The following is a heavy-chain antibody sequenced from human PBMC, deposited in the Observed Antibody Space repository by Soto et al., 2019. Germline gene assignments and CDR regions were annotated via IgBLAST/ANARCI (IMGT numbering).Heavy chain of an antibody. V-gene: IGHV3-23*01. D-gene: IGHD4-17*01. CDR1: GFTFSSYA. CDR3: AKDPFGDYSPPFEY. J-gene: IGHJ4*02. CDR2: ISGSGGST. Sequence: GGSLRLSCGASGFTFSSYAMSWVRQAPGKGLEWVSAISGSGGSTYYADSVKGRFTISRDNSKNTLYLQMNSLRAEDTAVYYCAKDPFGDYSPPFEYWGQGTLVTVSS.